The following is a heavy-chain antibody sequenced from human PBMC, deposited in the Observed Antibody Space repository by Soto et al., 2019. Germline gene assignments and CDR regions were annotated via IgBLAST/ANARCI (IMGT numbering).Heavy chain of an antibody. J-gene: IGHJ4*02. Sequence: SVKVSCKASGGTFSSYTISWVRQAPGQGHEWMGRIIPILGIANYAQKFQGRVTITADKSTSTAYMELSGLRSEDTAVYYCAAILDCSGGSCYDGYWGQGTLVTVSS. CDR2: IIPILGIA. CDR1: GGTFSSYT. CDR3: AAILDCSGGSCYDGY. V-gene: IGHV1-69*02. D-gene: IGHD2-15*01.